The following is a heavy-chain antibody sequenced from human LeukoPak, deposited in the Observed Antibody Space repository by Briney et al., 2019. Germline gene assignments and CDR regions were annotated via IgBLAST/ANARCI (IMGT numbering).Heavy chain of an antibody. CDR3: TRDWGGVAAGIDY. Sequence: PGGSLRLSCAASGFTFSSYSMNWVRQAPGKGLEWVSYISSSSSTIYYADSVKGRFTISRDNAKNSLSLQMNSLSAEDTAVYYCTRDWGGVAAGIDYWGQGTLVTVSS. CDR2: ISSSSSTI. D-gene: IGHD6-13*01. V-gene: IGHV3-48*04. CDR1: GFTFSSYS. J-gene: IGHJ4*02.